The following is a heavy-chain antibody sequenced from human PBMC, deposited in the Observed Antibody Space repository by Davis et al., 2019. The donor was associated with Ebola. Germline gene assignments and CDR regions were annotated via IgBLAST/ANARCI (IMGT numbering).Heavy chain of an antibody. D-gene: IGHD6-13*01. CDR2: MNPNSGNT. J-gene: IGHJ2*01. CDR1: VYTFTSYD. Sequence: ASVTVSCQASVYTFTSYDINWVRHATGQGLAWMGWMNPNSGNTGYAQKFQGRVTITRNTSISTAYMELSSLRSEDTAAYYCARADGYSWGRGTLVTVP. V-gene: IGHV1-8*03. CDR3: ARADGYS.